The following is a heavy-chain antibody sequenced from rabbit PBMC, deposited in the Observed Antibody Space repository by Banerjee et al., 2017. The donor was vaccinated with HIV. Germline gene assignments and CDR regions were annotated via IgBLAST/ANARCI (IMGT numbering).Heavy chain of an antibody. CDR1: GFSFSSSYY. J-gene: IGHJ6*01. CDR2: INTSSGNA. CDR3: ARDNYDDYGDYDL. D-gene: IGHD2-1*01. Sequence: QSLEESGGDLVKPGASLTLTCTASGFSFSSSYYMCWVRQAPGKGLEWIACINTSSGNAVYASWAKGRFTISKSSSTTVTLQMTSLTAADTATYFCARDNYDDYGDYDLWGPGTLVTVS. V-gene: IGHV1S40*01.